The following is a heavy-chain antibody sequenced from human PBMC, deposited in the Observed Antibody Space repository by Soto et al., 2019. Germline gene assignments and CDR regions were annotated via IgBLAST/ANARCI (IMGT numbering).Heavy chain of an antibody. V-gene: IGHV1-18*04. Sequence: QVQLVQSGAEVKKPGAPVKFSGKASGYTFTSSVLSWGGQALGQGLEWMGWIGAYNGNTNNAQKLQGRVTMTTDTSTSTAYMELRSLRSDDTAVYYCARDRNQYGMDVWGQGTTVTVSS. J-gene: IGHJ6*02. CDR2: IGAYNGNT. CDR3: ARDRNQYGMDV. CDR1: GYTFTSSV.